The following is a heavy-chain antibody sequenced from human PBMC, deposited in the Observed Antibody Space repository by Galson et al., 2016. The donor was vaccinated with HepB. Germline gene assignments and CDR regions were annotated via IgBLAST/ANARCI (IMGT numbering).Heavy chain of an antibody. Sequence: SLRLSCAASGFTFDDYAMHWVRQAPGKSLEWVSGISWNSGSIGYADSVKGRFTISRDNAKNSLYLQMNSLRAEDTALYYCAEDMTTMVRGVMHYWGQGTLVTVSS. CDR2: ISWNSGSI. D-gene: IGHD3-10*01. CDR3: AEDMTTMVRGVMHY. CDR1: GFTFDDYA. J-gene: IGHJ4*02. V-gene: IGHV3-9*01.